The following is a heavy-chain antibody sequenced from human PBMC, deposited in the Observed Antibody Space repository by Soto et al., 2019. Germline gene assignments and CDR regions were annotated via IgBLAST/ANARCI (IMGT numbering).Heavy chain of an antibody. CDR1: GYTLAELS. V-gene: IGHV1-24*01. CDR3: ATYQSVVVAATGEYYFDY. J-gene: IGHJ4*02. CDR2: FDPEDGET. D-gene: IGHD2-15*01. Sequence: GASVKVSCKVSGYTLAELSMHWVRQAPGKGLEWMGGFDPEDGETIYAQKFQGRVTMTEDTSTDTAYMELSSLRSEDTAVYYCATYQSVVVAATGEYYFDYWGQGTLVTVSS.